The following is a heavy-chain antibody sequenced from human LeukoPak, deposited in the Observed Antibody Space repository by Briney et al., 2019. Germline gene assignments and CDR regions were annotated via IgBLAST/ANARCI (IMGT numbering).Heavy chain of an antibody. D-gene: IGHD1-26*01. J-gene: IGHJ4*02. CDR1: GASVSGSNYY. V-gene: IGHV4-39*01. CDR2: IYSSGST. Sequence: SETLSLTCAVSGASVSGSNYYWGWIRQPPGKGLEWIGNIYSSGSTYYNASLQSRVTISIDTSKNQFSLRLNSVTAADTAMYYCAKSGGYGLIDYWGQGTRVTVSS. CDR3: AKSGGYGLIDY.